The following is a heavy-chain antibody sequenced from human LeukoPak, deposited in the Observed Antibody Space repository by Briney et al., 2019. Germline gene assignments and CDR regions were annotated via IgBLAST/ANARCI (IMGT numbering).Heavy chain of an antibody. J-gene: IGHJ4*02. D-gene: IGHD3-22*01. CDR2: IYYSGST. CDR3: TREASRYYYDSSGYLSWFDY. CDR1: GGSISSGGYY. Sequence: SETLSPTCTVSGGSISSGGYYSSWIRQHPRQGLEWRGYIYYSGSTYYNPSLKRRVTISVYTSKNQFSLKLSSVTAADTAVYCGTREASRYYYDSSGYLSWFDYWGQGTLVTVSS. V-gene: IGHV4-31*03.